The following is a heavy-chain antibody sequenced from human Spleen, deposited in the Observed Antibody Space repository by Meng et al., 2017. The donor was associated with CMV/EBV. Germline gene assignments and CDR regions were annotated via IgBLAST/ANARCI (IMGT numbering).Heavy chain of an antibody. V-gene: IGHV4-39*07. J-gene: IGHJ3*02. CDR2: IYYSGST. CDR3: ARFVGAFDI. D-gene: IGHD1-26*01. Sequence: GSLRLSCTVSGGSISSYYWGWIRQPPGKGLEWIGSIYYSGSTYYNPSLKSRVTMSVDTSKNQFSLNLRSVTAADTAVYYCARFVGAFDIWGQGTMVTVSS. CDR1: GGSISSYY.